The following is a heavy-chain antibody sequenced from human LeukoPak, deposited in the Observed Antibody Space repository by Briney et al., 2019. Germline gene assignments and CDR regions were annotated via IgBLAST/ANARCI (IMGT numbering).Heavy chain of an antibody. CDR2: IKQDGSEK. CDR3: ARDFPYYYDTSGYYSDY. J-gene: IGHJ4*02. D-gene: IGHD3-22*01. V-gene: IGHV3-7*01. Sequence: GGSLRLSCAASGFTFSSYAMHWVRQAPGKGLEWVANIKQDGSEKYYVDSVKGRFTISRDNAKNSLYLQMNSLRAEDTAVYYCARDFPYYYDTSGYYSDYWGQGTLVTVSS. CDR1: GFTFSSYA.